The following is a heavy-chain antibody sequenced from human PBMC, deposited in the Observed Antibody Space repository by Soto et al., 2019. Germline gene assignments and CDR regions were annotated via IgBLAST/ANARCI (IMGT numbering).Heavy chain of an antibody. J-gene: IGHJ6*02. CDR2: IVVGSGNT. CDR3: AADIRISPIVVVPAAILYGMDV. Sequence: VKVSCKASGFTFTSSAVQWVRQARGQRLEWIGWIVVGSGNTNYAQKFQERVTITRDMSTSTVYMELSSLRSEDTAVYYCAADIRISPIVVVPAAILYGMDVWGQGTTVTVSS. D-gene: IGHD2-2*02. V-gene: IGHV1-58*01. CDR1: GFTFTSSA.